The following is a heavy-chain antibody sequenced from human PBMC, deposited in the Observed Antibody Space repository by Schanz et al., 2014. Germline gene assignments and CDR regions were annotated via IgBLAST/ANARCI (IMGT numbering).Heavy chain of an antibody. D-gene: IGHD3-10*01. V-gene: IGHV1-69*04. CDR1: GYTFTSHG. CDR2: FIPILDVG. CDR3: ARGRGFYDY. J-gene: IGHJ4*02. Sequence: QVQLVQSGAEVKKPGASVKVSCKASGYTFTSHGISWVRQAPGQGLEWVGRFIPILDVGNYAQRFQGRVSITADTSTNTAYMELSSLTSEDTAVHYCARGRGFYDYWGQGTLVTVSS.